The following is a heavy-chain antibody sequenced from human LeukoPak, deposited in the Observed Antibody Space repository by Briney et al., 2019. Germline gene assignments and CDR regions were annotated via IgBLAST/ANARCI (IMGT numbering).Heavy chain of an antibody. CDR1: GFTLSTYW. D-gene: IGHD5-18*01. CDR2: INSEGSST. CDR3: AKRPWIQLWFPYYFDY. J-gene: IGHJ4*02. Sequence: GGSLRLSCAASGFTLSTYWMHWVRQAPGKGLVWVSRINSEGSSTTYADSVKGRFTISRDNSKNTLYLQMNSLRAEDTAVYYCAKRPWIQLWFPYYFDYWGQGTLVTVSS. V-gene: IGHV3-74*01.